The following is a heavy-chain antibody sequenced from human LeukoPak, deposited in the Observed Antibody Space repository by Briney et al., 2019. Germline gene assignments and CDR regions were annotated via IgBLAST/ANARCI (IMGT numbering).Heavy chain of an antibody. CDR2: INQDGSEK. CDR1: GFTFSSYW. J-gene: IGHJ4*02. Sequence: GGSLRLSCAASGFTFSSYWMSWVRQAPGKGLEWVANINQDGSEKYYVDSVKGRFTISRDNAKNSLYLQMNSLRAEDTAVYYCARSGSNLKAGDDYWGQGTLVTVSS. CDR3: ARSGSNLKAGDDY. V-gene: IGHV3-7*01. D-gene: IGHD4-11*01.